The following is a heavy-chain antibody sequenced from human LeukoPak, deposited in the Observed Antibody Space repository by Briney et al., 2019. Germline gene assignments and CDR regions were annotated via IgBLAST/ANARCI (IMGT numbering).Heavy chain of an antibody. CDR2: IRTKTHKYAT. Sequence: GGSLRLSCAGSGFTFSGSAMHWVRLTSGKGLEWLGYIRTKTHKYATLYAASVKGRFTISRDDSKNTAYLQMNSLKPADTAVYYCAKDKGAMNSALDSWGRGTLLTVSS. D-gene: IGHD3-10*01. CDR3: AKDKGAMNSALDS. V-gene: IGHV3-73*01. CDR1: GFTFSGSA. J-gene: IGHJ4*02.